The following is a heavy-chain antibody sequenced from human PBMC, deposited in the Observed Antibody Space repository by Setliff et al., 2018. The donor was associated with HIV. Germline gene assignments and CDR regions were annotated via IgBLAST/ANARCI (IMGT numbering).Heavy chain of an antibody. V-gene: IGHV4-39*01. Sequence: SETLSLTCTVSGGSFTSRSYYWGWIRQPPGKGLEWIGNVHFSGTTYYNPSLKSRVTISVDPSQNQFSLRLISVTAADAAMYYCARPSLGIGGGSKFDSWGQGTLVTVSS. CDR2: VHFSGTT. D-gene: IGHD3-3*01. CDR3: ARPSLGIGGGSKFDS. J-gene: IGHJ4*02. CDR1: GGSFTSRSYY.